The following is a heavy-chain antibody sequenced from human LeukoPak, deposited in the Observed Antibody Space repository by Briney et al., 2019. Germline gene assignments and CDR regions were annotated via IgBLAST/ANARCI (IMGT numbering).Heavy chain of an antibody. Sequence: GGSLRLSCAATGFTFSTYAMTWVRQAPGKGLEWVSTITNSGDKTFYADSVKGRFTISRDNSVNTLYLQMNSLRAADTAVYYCAKSRVRYSLDYFDYWGQGTLVTVSS. CDR3: AKSRVRYSLDYFDY. CDR2: ITNSGDKT. V-gene: IGHV3-23*01. CDR1: GFTFSTYA. D-gene: IGHD5-18*01. J-gene: IGHJ4*02.